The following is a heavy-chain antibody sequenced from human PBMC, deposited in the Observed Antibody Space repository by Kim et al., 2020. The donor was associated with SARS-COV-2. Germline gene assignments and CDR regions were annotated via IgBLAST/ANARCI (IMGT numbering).Heavy chain of an antibody. D-gene: IGHD3-22*01. V-gene: IGHV4-59*08. CDR3: ARRYYDSSGYYRYYYYGMDV. CDR1: GGSISSYY. Sequence: SETLSLTCTVSGGSISSYYWSWIRQPPGKGLEWIGYIYYSGSTNYNPSLKSRVTISVDTSKNQFSLKLSSVTAADTAVYYCARRYYDSSGYYRYYYYGMDVWGQGTTVTVSS. J-gene: IGHJ6*02. CDR2: IYYSGST.